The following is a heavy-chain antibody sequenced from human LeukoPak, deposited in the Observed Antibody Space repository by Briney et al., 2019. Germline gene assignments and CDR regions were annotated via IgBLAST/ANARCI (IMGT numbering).Heavy chain of an antibody. CDR2: IIPIFGTA. D-gene: IGHD6-13*01. J-gene: IGHJ4*02. Sequence: SVKVSCKASGGTFSSYAISWVRQAPGQGLEWMGGIIPIFGTANYAQKFQGRVTITADKSTSTAYMELSSLRSEDTAVYYCARGYSSSWYQSGFDYWGQGTLVTVSS. CDR3: ARGYSSSWYQSGFDY. CDR1: GGTFSSYA. V-gene: IGHV1-69*06.